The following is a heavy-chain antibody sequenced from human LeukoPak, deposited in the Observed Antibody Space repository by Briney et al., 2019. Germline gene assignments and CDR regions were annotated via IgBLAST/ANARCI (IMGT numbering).Heavy chain of an antibody. J-gene: IGHJ4*02. V-gene: IGHV4-61*01. D-gene: IGHD2-15*01. CDR3: ARGDIVEATTDY. CDR1: GGSVSSGSYY. Sequence: PSETLSLTCTVSGGSVSSGSYYWGWIRQPPGKGLEWIGYIYYSGSTNYNPSLKSRVTISVDTSKNQFSLKLSSVTAADTAVYYCARGDIVEATTDYWGQGTLVTVSS. CDR2: IYYSGST.